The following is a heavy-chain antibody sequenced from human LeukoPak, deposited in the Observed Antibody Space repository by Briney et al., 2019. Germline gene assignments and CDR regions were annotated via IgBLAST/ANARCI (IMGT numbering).Heavy chain of an antibody. V-gene: IGHV4-39*01. CDR1: GGSISSGSYY. CDR2: IYFSGST. D-gene: IGHD1-26*01. CDR3: ARQETSDVWDHYYGMDV. J-gene: IGHJ6*02. Sequence: SETLSLTCTVSGGSISSGSYYWGWIRQPPGKGLEWIGNIYFSGSTYYNPSLKSRVTISVDTSKNQFSLKLSSVTAADTAVYYCARQETSDVWDHYYGMDVWGQGTAVTVSS.